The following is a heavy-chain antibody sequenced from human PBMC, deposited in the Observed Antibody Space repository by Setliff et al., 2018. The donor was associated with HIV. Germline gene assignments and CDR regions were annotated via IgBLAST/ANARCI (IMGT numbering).Heavy chain of an antibody. J-gene: IGHJ6*03. CDR2: IYTSGST. V-gene: IGHV4-61*02. CDR1: GGSISSGSYY. Sequence: PSETLSLTCTDSGGSISSGSYYWSWIRQPAGKGLEWIGRIYTSGSTNYNPSLKSRVTISVDTSKNQFSLKLRSVNAADTAVYYCARETYYYDNPQYYYYYMDVWGKGTTVTVSS. D-gene: IGHD3-22*01. CDR3: ARETYYYDNPQYYYYYMDV.